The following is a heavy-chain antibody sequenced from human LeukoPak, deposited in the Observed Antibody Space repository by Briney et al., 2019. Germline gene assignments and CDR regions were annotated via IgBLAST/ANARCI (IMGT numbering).Heavy chain of an antibody. D-gene: IGHD2-21*02. CDR1: GGSISSYY. Sequence: SETLSLTCTVSGGSISSYYWSWIRQPPGKGLEWIGYIYYSGSTNYNPSLKSRVTISVDTSKNQFSLKLSSVTAADPDVYYCARDGDYYFAYWGQGTLVTVFS. J-gene: IGHJ4*02. V-gene: IGHV4-59*01. CDR2: IYYSGST. CDR3: ARDGDYYFAY.